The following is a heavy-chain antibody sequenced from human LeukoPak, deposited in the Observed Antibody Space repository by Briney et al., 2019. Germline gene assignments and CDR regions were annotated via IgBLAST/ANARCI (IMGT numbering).Heavy chain of an antibody. Sequence: EASVKVSCTASGGTFSSYAISWVRQAPGQGLEWMGRIIPILGIANYAQKFQGRVTITADKSTSTAYMELSSLRSEDTAVYYCARAEGPDYYYGMDVWGQGTTVTVSS. V-gene: IGHV1-69*04. J-gene: IGHJ6*02. CDR1: GGTFSSYA. CDR2: IIPILGIA. CDR3: ARAEGPDYYYGMDV.